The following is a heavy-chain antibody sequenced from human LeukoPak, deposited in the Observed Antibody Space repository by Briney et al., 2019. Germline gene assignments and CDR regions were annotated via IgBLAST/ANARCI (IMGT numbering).Heavy chain of an antibody. D-gene: IGHD3-22*01. J-gene: IGHJ4*02. V-gene: IGHV3-30*02. CDR3: AKDLGYDSSGYYSPYYFDY. CDR2: IRYDGSNK. CDR1: GFTFSSYG. Sequence: QAGGSLRLSCAASGFTFSSYGMHWVRQAPGKGLEWVAFIRYDGSNKYYADSVKGRFTISRDNSKNTLYLQMNSLRAEDTAVYYCAKDLGYDSSGYYSPYYFDYWGQGTLVTVSS.